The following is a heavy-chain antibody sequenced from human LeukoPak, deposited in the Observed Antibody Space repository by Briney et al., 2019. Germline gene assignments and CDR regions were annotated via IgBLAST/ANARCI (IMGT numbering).Heavy chain of an antibody. V-gene: IGHV3-7*01. CDR2: IKQDGSEK. Sequence: GGSLRLSCAASGFTFSSYWMSWVRQAPGKGLEWVANIKQDGSEKYYVDSVKGRFTISRDNAKNSLFLQMNSLRAEDTAVYYCARVACTGGSCFPERWVDYWGQGTLVTVSS. CDR1: GFTFSSYW. D-gene: IGHD2-15*01. J-gene: IGHJ4*02. CDR3: ARVACTGGSCFPERWVDY.